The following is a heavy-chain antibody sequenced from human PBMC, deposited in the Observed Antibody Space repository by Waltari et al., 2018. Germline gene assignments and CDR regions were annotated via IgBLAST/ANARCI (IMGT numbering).Heavy chain of an antibody. CDR2: ISATGGYI. J-gene: IGHJ5*02. CDR3: ARGGWGFYLDL. CDR1: GFTFISYN. D-gene: IGHD7-27*01. Sequence: DVQLMESEGGLLKPGGSLRLPCSASGFTFISYNMNWVRQAPGKGLEWVSSISATGGYIHYADSVKGRFTISRDNAKNSLYLQMSSLRDEDTAVYYCARGGWGFYLDLWGQGALVTVSS. V-gene: IGHV3-21*01.